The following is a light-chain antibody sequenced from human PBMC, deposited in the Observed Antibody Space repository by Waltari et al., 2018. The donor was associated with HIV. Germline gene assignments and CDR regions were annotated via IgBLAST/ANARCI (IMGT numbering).Light chain of an antibody. Sequence: SYELTQPPSVSVSPGQTASITCGGNELAKQYVYWYQQKAGQAPLVIMSKDKERPPGIPDRFAVSNSGTTVTLTISPVQSEDEAHYYCQSADSSGLYWVFGGGTKLTVL. CDR3: QSADSSGLYWV. CDR1: ELAKQY. J-gene: IGLJ3*02. CDR2: KDK. V-gene: IGLV3-25*03.